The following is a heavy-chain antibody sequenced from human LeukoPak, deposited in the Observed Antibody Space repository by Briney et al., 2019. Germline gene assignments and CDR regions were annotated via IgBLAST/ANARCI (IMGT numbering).Heavy chain of an antibody. Sequence: ASVKVSCKVSGYTLTELSMHWVRQAPGKGLEWMGGFDPEDGETIYAQKFQGRVTMTEDTSTGTAYMELSSLRSEDTAVYYCATPPYCSSTSCYQTHYFDYWGQGTLVTVSS. D-gene: IGHD2-2*01. CDR3: ATPPYCSSTSCYQTHYFDY. J-gene: IGHJ4*02. CDR1: GYTLTELS. CDR2: FDPEDGET. V-gene: IGHV1-24*01.